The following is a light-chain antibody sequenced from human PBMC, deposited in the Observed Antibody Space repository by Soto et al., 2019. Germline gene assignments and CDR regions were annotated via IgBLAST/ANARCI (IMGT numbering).Light chain of an antibody. V-gene: IGKV3D-15*01. CDR2: GAS. J-gene: IGKJ1*01. CDR3: QQYNNWPPWT. CDR1: QSVSSN. Sequence: EIVMPQSPATLSVSPGERATLSCRASQSVSSNLAWYQQKPGQAPRLLIYGASIRATGIPARFSGSGSGTEFTLTISSLQSEDFAVYYCQQYNNWPPWTFGQGTKVEIK.